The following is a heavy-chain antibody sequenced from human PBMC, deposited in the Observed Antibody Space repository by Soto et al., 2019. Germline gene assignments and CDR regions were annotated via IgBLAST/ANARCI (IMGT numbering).Heavy chain of an antibody. CDR1: GFIFSSYG. D-gene: IGHD3-9*01. CDR3: SKNRVVYDILTGQYEIGYHGMDV. CDR2: ISYDGSDK. V-gene: IGHV3-30*18. J-gene: IGHJ6*02. Sequence: QVHLVESGGGVVQPGRSLRLSCAASGFIFSSYGMHWVRQAPGKGLEWVAVISYDGSDKYFTDSVKGRFTISRDNSKNTLYLQMYSLRAEDTAVYYCSKNRVVYDILTGQYEIGYHGMDVWGQGTTVTVSS.